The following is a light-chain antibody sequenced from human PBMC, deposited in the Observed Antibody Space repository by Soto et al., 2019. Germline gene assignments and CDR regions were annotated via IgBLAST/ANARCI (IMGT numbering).Light chain of an antibody. V-gene: IGKV1-5*03. Sequence: DIQMTQSPSTLSASVGDRVTITCRASQSMSDWLAWYQQKPGKAPDLLIYRAPSLESGVPSRFSGSGSGTEFTLTISSLQPDDSATYYCQQYYGYPWTFGQGTEVEVK. CDR1: QSMSDW. CDR2: RAP. CDR3: QQYYGYPWT. J-gene: IGKJ1*01.